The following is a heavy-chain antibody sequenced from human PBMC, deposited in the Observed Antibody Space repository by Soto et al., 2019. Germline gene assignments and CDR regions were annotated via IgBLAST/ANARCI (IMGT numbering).Heavy chain of an antibody. CDR1: GGTFSDFA. Sequence: QVQLVQSGAEMRKPGSSLRVSCKASGGTFSDFAFSWVRQAPGQGLEWMGGIVPRFGSPNYAQKFGGRVTITADTSTSTVYMELSSLTFDDTAVYFCPRDLIQLRLGKYSFNAMDVWGQGTTITVSS. V-gene: IGHV1-69*06. CDR3: PRDLIQLRLGKYSFNAMDV. CDR2: IVPRFGSP. J-gene: IGHJ6*02. D-gene: IGHD3-16*01.